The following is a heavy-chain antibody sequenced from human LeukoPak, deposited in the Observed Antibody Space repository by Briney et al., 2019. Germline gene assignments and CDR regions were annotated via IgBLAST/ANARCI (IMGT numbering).Heavy chain of an antibody. Sequence: PGRALRLSCAASGFPFSSYGMHWVRQAPGGGLEWVAILWYDGSNEYYADSVKGRFTISRDNSKNTLYLQMNSLRVEDTAVYYCAKDFSYYDSSGSGPDYWGQGTLVTVSS. CDR3: AKDFSYYDSSGSGPDY. J-gene: IGHJ4*02. V-gene: IGHV3-33*06. D-gene: IGHD3-22*01. CDR1: GFPFSSYG. CDR2: LWYDGSNE.